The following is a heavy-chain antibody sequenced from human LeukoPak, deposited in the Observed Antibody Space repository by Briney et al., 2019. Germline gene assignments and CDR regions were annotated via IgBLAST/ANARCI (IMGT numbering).Heavy chain of an antibody. CDR1: SYTFTNYA. CDR2: ISAYNGNT. J-gene: IGHJ4*02. CDR3: ARDLGTTVTYFDY. Sequence: ASVKVSCKASSYTFTNYAFTWVRQAPGQGLEWMGWISAYNGNTNYAQKLQGRVTMTTDTSTSTAYMELRSLRSDDTAVYYCARDLGTTVTYFDYWGQGTLVTVSS. V-gene: IGHV1-18*01. D-gene: IGHD4-17*01.